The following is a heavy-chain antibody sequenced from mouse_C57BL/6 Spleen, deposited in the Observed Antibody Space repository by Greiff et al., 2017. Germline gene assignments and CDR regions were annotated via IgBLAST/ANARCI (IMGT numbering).Heavy chain of an antibody. V-gene: IGHV1-82*01. CDR2: IYPGDGDT. CDR3: ARGEDRDYFDY. D-gene: IGHD3-1*01. CDR1: GYAFSSSW. J-gene: IGHJ2*01. Sequence: QVQLQQSGPELVKPGASVKISCKASGYAFSSSWMNWVKQRPGKGLEWIGRIYPGDGDTNYNGKFKGKATLTADKSSSTAYMQLSSLTSEDSAVYFCARGEDRDYFDYRGQGTTLTVSS.